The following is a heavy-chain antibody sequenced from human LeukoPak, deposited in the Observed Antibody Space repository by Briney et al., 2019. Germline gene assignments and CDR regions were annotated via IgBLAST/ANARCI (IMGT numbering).Heavy chain of an antibody. CDR3: ARLPYCGGDCPTPPFDF. CDR2: IYPGDSDT. V-gene: IGHV5-51*01. Sequence: GESLKISCKGSGYSFVSYWIGWVRQMPGKGLEWMGIIYPGDSDTRYSPSFQGQVTISADKSITTAYLQWSSLKASDTGMYYCARLPYCGGDCPTPPFDFWGPGTLVTVSS. J-gene: IGHJ4*02. CDR1: GYSFVSYW. D-gene: IGHD2-21*02.